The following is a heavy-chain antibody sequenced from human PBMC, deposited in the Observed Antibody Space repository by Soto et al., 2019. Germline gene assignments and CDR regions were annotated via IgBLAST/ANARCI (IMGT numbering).Heavy chain of an antibody. CDR1: GFTFSSYW. D-gene: IGHD6-13*01. CDR3: ARDYAAAGPWGGGY. J-gene: IGHJ4*02. V-gene: IGHV3-7*04. Sequence: GGSLRLSCAASGFTFSSYWMSWVRQAPGKGLEWVANIKQDGSEKYYVDSVKGRFTISRDNAKNSLYLQMNSLRAEDTAVYYCARDYAAAGPWGGGYWGQGTLVTVSS. CDR2: IKQDGSEK.